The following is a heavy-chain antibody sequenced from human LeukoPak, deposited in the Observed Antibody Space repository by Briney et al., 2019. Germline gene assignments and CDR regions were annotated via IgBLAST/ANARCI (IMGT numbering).Heavy chain of an antibody. CDR2: INTDGSST. Sequence: GGSLRLSCAASGFTFSNYWMYWVRQAPGKGLVWVSRINTDGSSTTYADSVKGRFTISRDNAKNTLYLQMNSLRAEDTAVYYCARVGTPGGVWGQGTLVTVSS. V-gene: IGHV3-74*01. J-gene: IGHJ4*02. CDR3: ARVGTPGGV. CDR1: GFTFSNYW. D-gene: IGHD1-1*01.